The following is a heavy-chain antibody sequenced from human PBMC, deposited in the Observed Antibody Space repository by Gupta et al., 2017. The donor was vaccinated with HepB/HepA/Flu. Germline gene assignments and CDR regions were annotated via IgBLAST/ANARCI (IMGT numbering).Heavy chain of an antibody. CDR3: ARELPLLRYFDY. CDR2: ISYDGSNK. J-gene: IGHJ4*02. CDR1: GFTFSSYA. V-gene: IGHV3-30-3*01. D-gene: IGHD1-26*01. Sequence: QVQLVESGGGVVQPGRSLRLSCAASGFTFSSYAMHWVRQAPGKGLEWVAVISYDGSNKYYADSVKGRFTISRDNSKNTLYLQMNSLRAEDTAVYYCARELPLLRYFDYWGQGTLVTVSS.